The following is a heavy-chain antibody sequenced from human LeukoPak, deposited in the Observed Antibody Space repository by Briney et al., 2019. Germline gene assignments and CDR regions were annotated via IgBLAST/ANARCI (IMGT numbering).Heavy chain of an antibody. CDR1: GYIFIDYE. CDR3: ARGPYMDV. J-gene: IGHJ6*03. Sequence: SVKVSCKSSGYIFIDYEINWVRQAPGQGLEWMGWMNPKSGDTVYEQKFQGRVTITRDSSISTVYMELSSLGSEDTALYFCARGPYMDVWGKGTMVTVSS. CDR2: MNPKSGDT. V-gene: IGHV1-8*02.